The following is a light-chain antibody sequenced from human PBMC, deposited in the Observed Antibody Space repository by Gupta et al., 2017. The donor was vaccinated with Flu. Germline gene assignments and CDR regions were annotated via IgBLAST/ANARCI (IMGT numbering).Light chain of an antibody. CDR3: CADAGSDTWV. CDR2: DVS. J-gene: IGLJ2*01. V-gene: IGLV2-11*01. Sequence: QSALTQPRSVTGSPGQSVTISCTGTSSDVGSYNSVSWYQQHPGKAHKVMIYDVSKPAAGVPDRFSGSKAGNTASLTISGLKEEEEDDYYGCADAGSDTWVFGGGTKRTVL. CDR1: SSDVGSYNS.